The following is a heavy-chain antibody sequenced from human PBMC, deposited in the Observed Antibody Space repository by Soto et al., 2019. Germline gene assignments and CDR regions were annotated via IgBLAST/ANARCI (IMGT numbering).Heavy chain of an antibody. Sequence: SETLSLTCTVSGGSISSYYWSWIRQPPGKGLEWIGYIYYSGSTYYNPSLKSRVTISVDASKNQFSLKLSSVTAADTAVYYCARDCISTSCSPLYGMDVWGQGTTVTVSS. CDR2: IYYSGST. D-gene: IGHD2-2*01. CDR1: GGSISSYY. J-gene: IGHJ6*02. CDR3: ARDCISTSCSPLYGMDV. V-gene: IGHV4-59*12.